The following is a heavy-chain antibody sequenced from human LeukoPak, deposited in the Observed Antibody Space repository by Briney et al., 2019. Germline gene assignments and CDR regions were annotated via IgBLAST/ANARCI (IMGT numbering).Heavy chain of an antibody. D-gene: IGHD2-8*01. J-gene: IGHJ4*02. CDR3: ARGYCTNGVCYTDY. CDR1: GFTFSSYA. V-gene: IGHV3-64*01. CDR2: ISSNGGST. Sequence: PGGSLRLSCAASGFTFSSYAMHWVRQAPGKGLEYVSAISSNGGSTYYANSVKGRFTISRDNSKNTLYLQMGSLRAEDMAGYYCARGYCTNGVCYTDYWGQGTLVTVSS.